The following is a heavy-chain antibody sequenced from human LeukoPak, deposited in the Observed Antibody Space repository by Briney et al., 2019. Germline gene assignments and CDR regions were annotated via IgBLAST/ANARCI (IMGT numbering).Heavy chain of an antibody. Sequence: ASVKVSCKASGGTFSSYAISWVRQAPGQGLEWMGRIIPILGIANYAQRFQGRVTITADKSTSTAYMELSSLRSEDTAVYYCARGYSSSRYYYYYMDVWGKGTTVTVSS. D-gene: IGHD6-6*01. V-gene: IGHV1-69*04. CDR3: ARGYSSSRYYYYYMDV. CDR1: GGTFSSYA. CDR2: IIPILGIA. J-gene: IGHJ6*03.